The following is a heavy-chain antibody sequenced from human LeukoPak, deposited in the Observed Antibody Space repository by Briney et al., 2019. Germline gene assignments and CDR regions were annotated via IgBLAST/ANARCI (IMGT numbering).Heavy chain of an antibody. D-gene: IGHD3-10*01. CDR3: ARPMVRGVIGRARPFDY. Sequence: SETLSLTCAVYGGSFSGYYWSWIRQPPGEGLEWIGEINHSGSTNYNPSLKSRVTISVDTSKNQFSLKLTSVTAADTAVYYCARPMVRGVIGRARPFDYWGQGTLVTVSS. V-gene: IGHV4-34*01. CDR2: INHSGST. J-gene: IGHJ4*02. CDR1: GGSFSGYY.